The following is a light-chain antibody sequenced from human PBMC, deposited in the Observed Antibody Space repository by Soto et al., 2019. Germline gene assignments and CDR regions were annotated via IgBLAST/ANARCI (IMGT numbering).Light chain of an antibody. V-gene: IGKV3-11*01. CDR3: QQRSSWPYLT. J-gene: IGKJ4*01. Sequence: EMVLTQSPDTLSLSPGERATLSCRASQSVTGYLGWYQQKTGQAPRLLIYDASNRAYAVPARFCGSGSGTNFTLTIASLEPDEFAVYYCQQRSSWPYLTFGGGTRV. CDR1: QSVTGY. CDR2: DAS.